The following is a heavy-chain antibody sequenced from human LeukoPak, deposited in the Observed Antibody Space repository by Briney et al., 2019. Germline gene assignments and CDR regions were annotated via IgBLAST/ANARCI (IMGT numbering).Heavy chain of an antibody. J-gene: IGHJ3*02. V-gene: IGHV1-69*06. CDR3: ARARDQITMVRGVIITGAFDI. CDR1: GGTFSSYA. D-gene: IGHD3-10*01. Sequence: AASVKVSCKASGGTFSSYAISWVRQAPGQGLEWMGGIIPIFGTANYAQKFQGRVTITADKSTITAYMELSSLRSEDTAVYYCARARDQITMVRGVIITGAFDIWGQGTMVTVSS. CDR2: IIPIFGTA.